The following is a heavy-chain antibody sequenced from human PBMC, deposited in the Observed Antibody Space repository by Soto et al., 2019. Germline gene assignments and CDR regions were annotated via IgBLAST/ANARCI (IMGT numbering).Heavy chain of an antibody. CDR1: GGSISSGDYY. CDR2: IYYSGTT. J-gene: IGHJ6*02. V-gene: IGHV4-30-4*01. CDR3: ARDKIGCGELVPSYATDV. Sequence: SETLSLTCTVSGGSISSGDYYWSWIRQPPGRGLEWIGYIYYSGTTNYNPSLKSRVTISVDTSKNQFSLKLSSVTAADTAVYYCARDKIGCGELVPSYATDVWGQGPTVTLAS. D-gene: IGHD3-10*01.